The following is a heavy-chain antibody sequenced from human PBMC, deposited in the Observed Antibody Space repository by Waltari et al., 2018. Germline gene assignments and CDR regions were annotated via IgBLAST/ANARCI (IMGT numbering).Heavy chain of an antibody. CDR3: ARSDVVVAPARNNYYFPMEV. J-gene: IGHJ6*03. Sequence: QLQLQQSGPGLVKPSQTLSLACSLSGDSISRRSYWNWVRQTAGEGLEWLGYIYSSGSTKYNPSLQSRATISIVNKTQFSLKLAAVTAADTAVYYCARSDVVVAPARNNYYFPMEVWGQGTTVTVSS. D-gene: IGHD2-21*01. V-gene: IGHV4-61*09. CDR2: IYSSGST. CDR1: GDSISRRSY.